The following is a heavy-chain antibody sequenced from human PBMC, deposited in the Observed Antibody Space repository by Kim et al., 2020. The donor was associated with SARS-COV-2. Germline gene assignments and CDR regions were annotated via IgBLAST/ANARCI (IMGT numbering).Heavy chain of an antibody. V-gene: IGHV3-30-3*01. CDR1: GFTFSSYA. CDR3: ARGRGYCSSTSCYTPLGYYGRDV. D-gene: IGHD2-2*02. Sequence: GGSLRLSCAASGFTFSSYAMHWVRQAPGKGLEWVAVISYDGSNKYYADSVKGRFTISRDNSKNTLYLQMNSLRAEDTAVYYCARGRGYCSSTSCYTPLGYYGRDVWGEGATVTVSS. CDR2: ISYDGSNK. J-gene: IGHJ6*04.